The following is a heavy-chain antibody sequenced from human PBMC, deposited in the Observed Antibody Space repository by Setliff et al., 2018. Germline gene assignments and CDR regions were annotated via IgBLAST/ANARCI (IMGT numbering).Heavy chain of an antibody. D-gene: IGHD1-1*01. CDR2: IYQNGIT. V-gene: IGHV4-39*07. J-gene: IGHJ4*02. Sequence: PSETLSLTCSVSGASISTTYYYWDWIRQSPEKSLEWIGTIYQNGITYYNPSVKSRVTISVDKSKNQFSLSLRSVTAADTAVYYCARTGTYRYFDYWGQGTRVTVSS. CDR1: GASISTTYYY. CDR3: ARTGTYRYFDY.